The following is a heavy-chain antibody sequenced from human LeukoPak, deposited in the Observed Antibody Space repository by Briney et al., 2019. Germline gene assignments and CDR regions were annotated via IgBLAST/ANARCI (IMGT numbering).Heavy chain of an antibody. CDR3: ASRRYCSSTSCRDGDY. J-gene: IGHJ4*02. D-gene: IGHD2-2*01. V-gene: IGHV4-38-2*01. CDR2: IYHSGST. CDR1: GYSISSGYY. Sequence: SETLSLTCAVSGYSISSGYYWGWIRQPPGKGLEWIGSIYHSGSTYYNPSLKSRVTISVDTSKNQFSLKLSSVTAAGTAVYYCASRRYCSSTSCRDGDYWGQGTLVTVFS.